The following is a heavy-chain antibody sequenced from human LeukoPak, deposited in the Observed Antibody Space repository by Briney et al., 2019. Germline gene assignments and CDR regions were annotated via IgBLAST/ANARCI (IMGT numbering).Heavy chain of an antibody. Sequence: GGSLRLSCAASGFTFSSYSMNWVRQAPGKGLEWVSYISSSGSTISHADTVQGRFTVSRDNSKNTLYLQMNSLRAEDTAVFYCARGHCSSTSCHRVYGMDVWGQGTTVTVSS. CDR2: ISSSGSTI. J-gene: IGHJ6*02. D-gene: IGHD2-2*01. CDR3: ARGHCSSTSCHRVYGMDV. CDR1: GFTFSSYS. V-gene: IGHV3-48*01.